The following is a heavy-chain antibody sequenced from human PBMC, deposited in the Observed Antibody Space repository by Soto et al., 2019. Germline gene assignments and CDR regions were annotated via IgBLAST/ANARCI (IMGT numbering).Heavy chain of an antibody. V-gene: IGHV3-11*01. CDR3: AKGSRSSRPYYFDY. Sequence: GGSLRLSCAASGFTFSDYYMSWIRQAPGKGLEWVSYISSSGSTIYYADSVKGRFTISRDNAKNSLYLQMNSLRAEDTAVYYCAKGSRSSRPYYFDYWGQGTPVTVSS. CDR2: ISSSGSTI. D-gene: IGHD2-2*01. J-gene: IGHJ4*02. CDR1: GFTFSDYY.